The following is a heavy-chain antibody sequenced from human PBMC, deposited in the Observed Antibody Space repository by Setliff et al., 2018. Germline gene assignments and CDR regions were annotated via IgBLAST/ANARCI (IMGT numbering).Heavy chain of an antibody. CDR1: GGSISSSSYY. D-gene: IGHD3-3*01. J-gene: IGHJ4*02. CDR2: IYYSGST. V-gene: IGHV4-39*07. CDR3: ARVDNFWSGPIDY. Sequence: KTSETLSLTCTVSGGSISSSSYYWGWIRQPPGKGLEWIGSIYYSGSTYYNPSLESRVTISVDTSKNQFSLKLSSVTAADTAVYYCARVDNFWSGPIDYWGQGTLVTVSS.